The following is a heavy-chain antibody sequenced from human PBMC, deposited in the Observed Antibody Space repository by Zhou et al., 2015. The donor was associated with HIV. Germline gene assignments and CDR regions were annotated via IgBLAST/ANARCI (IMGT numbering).Heavy chain of an antibody. Sequence: QVQLVESGGGVVQPGRSLRLSCAASGFTVSSYGMHWVRQAPGKGLEWVAVISYDGSNKYYADSVKGRFTISRDNSKNSLYLQMNSLRDEDTALYYCARSFVVTVSDPAISHYYGMDVWGRGTTVTVSS. CDR2: ISYDGSNK. V-gene: IGHV3-30*03. D-gene: IGHD2-8*01. CDR3: ARSFVVTVSDPAISHYYGMDV. CDR1: GFTVSSYG. J-gene: IGHJ6*02.